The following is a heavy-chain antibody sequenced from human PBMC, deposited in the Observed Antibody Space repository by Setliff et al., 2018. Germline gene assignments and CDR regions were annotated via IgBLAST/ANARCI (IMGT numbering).Heavy chain of an antibody. D-gene: IGHD1-26*01. CDR1: GETSTPYA. V-gene: IGHV1-3*01. CDR2: INAGNGNI. Sequence: GASVKVSCKASGETSTPYAIHWVRQAPGQGLEWMGWINAGNGNIRYSQNFQGRVTITRDTSASTAYMELSSLTSEDTAIYYCARGDVYSGSYYHFDYWGQGTLVTVSS. J-gene: IGHJ4*02. CDR3: ARGDVYSGSYYHFDY.